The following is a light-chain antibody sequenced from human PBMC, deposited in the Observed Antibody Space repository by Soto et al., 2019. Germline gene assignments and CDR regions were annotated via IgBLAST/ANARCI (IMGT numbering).Light chain of an antibody. Sequence: QSVLTQPDSVSGSPGQSITIYCTGTSXDVGGYNYVSWYQQHPGKAPKLMIYEVSNRPSGVSNRFSGSKSGNTASLTISGLQAEDEADYYCSSYTSSSTGVFGTGTKVTVL. CDR3: SSYTSSSTGV. J-gene: IGLJ1*01. CDR1: SXDVGGYNY. V-gene: IGLV2-14*01. CDR2: EVS.